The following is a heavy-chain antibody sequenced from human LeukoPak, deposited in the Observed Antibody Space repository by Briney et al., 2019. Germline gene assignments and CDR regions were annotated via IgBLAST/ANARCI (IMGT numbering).Heavy chain of an antibody. D-gene: IGHD3-22*01. V-gene: IGHV4-4*07. CDR3: AREGLYDSSGDRAFDI. CDR1: GGSISSYY. Sequence: PSETLSLTCTVSGGSISSYYWSWIRQPAGKGLEWIGRIYTSRSTNYNPSLKSRVTMSVDTSKNQFSLKLSSVTAADTAVYYCAREGLYDSSGDRAFDIWGQGTMVTVSS. J-gene: IGHJ3*02. CDR2: IYTSRST.